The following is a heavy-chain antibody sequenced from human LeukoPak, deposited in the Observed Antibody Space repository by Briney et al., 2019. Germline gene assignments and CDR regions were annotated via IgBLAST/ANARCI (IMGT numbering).Heavy chain of an antibody. CDR1: DYSITSGDY. CDR2: IYNSVST. V-gene: IGHV4-38-2*01. Sequence: SETLSLTCVVSDYSITSGDYWAWIRQPPGKGLEWIGSIYNSVSTSYNPSLKSRVTVSLDPSKNQFSLNLRSVTAADTAVYYCARNMSTEGWFDSWGRGTLVTVSS. D-gene: IGHD5/OR15-5a*01. J-gene: IGHJ5*01. CDR3: ARNMSTEGWFDS.